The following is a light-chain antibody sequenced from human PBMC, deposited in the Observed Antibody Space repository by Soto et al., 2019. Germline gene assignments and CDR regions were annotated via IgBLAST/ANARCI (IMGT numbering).Light chain of an antibody. V-gene: IGKV3-11*01. CDR3: HHRSNWPLT. CDR1: QSVSSY. CDR2: DAS. J-gene: IGKJ4*01. Sequence: EIVLTQSPATLSLSPGERATLFCRASQSVSSYLAWYQQKPGQAPRLLIYDASNRATGIPGRFSDSGSGTDFTLTISSLEPEDFAVYYCHHRSNWPLTFGGGTKVEIK.